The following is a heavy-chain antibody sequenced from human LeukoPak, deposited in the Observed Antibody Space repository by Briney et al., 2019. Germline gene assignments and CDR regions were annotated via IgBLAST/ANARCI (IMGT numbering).Heavy chain of an antibody. CDR3: IRGGANSPFDY. CDR2: IRSKAYGGTT. J-gene: IGHJ4*02. D-gene: IGHD1-1*01. CDR1: GFTFGDYT. Sequence: GGSLRLSYTASGFTFGDYTVTWFRQAPGKGLEWVGFIRSKAYGGTTEDAASVKGRFAISRDDSKSIAYLQMNSLKTEDTAVYYCIRGGANSPFDYWGQGTLVTVSS. V-gene: IGHV3-49*03.